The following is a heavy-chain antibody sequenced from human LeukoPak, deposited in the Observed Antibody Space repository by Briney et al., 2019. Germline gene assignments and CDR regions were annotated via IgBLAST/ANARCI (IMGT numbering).Heavy chain of an antibody. J-gene: IGHJ4*02. CDR2: INPNSGGT. Sequence: ASVKVSCKASGYTFTSYGISWVRQAPGQGLEWMGWINPNSGGTNYAQKFQGRVTMTRDTSISTAYMELSRLRSDDTAVYYCARDVMRIQLWLTSGFDYWGQGTLVTVSS. V-gene: IGHV1-2*02. CDR1: GYTFTSYG. CDR3: ARDVMRIQLWLTSGFDY. D-gene: IGHD5-18*01.